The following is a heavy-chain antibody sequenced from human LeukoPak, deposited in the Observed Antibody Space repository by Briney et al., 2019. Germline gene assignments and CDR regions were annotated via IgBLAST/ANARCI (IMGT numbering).Heavy chain of an antibody. J-gene: IGHJ4*02. Sequence: PGGTLRLSCAAPGFIFSVSDMVWARQAPGKGLEWVSTISHNVANIYYADSVKGRFSISRDNARNSLFLQMNSLRAEDTAVYYCAVNFRHWGPGTLVTLST. CDR1: GFIFSVSD. D-gene: IGHD2/OR15-2a*01. CDR2: ISHNVANI. CDR3: AVNFRH. V-gene: IGHV3-21*01.